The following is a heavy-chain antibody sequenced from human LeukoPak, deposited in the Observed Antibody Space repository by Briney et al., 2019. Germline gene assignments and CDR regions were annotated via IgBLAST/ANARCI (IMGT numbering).Heavy chain of an antibody. Sequence: SETLSLTCAVYGGSFSGFYWSWIRQPPGKGLEWIGEINHGGSTNYNPSLKSRVTISVDTSKNQFSLKLSSATAANTAVYYCARGKFRGFDYWGQGTLVTVSS. CDR2: INHGGST. CDR1: GGSFSGFY. CDR3: ARGKFRGFDY. J-gene: IGHJ4*02. V-gene: IGHV4-34*01.